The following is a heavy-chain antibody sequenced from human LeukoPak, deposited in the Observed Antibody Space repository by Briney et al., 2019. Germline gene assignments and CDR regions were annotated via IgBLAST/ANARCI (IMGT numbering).Heavy chain of an antibody. J-gene: IGHJ4*02. V-gene: IGHV1-2*02. CDR1: GGTFSSYA. CDR2: INPNSGGT. Sequence: ASVKVSCKASGGTFSSYAISWVRQAPGQGLEWMGWINPNSGGTNYAQKFQGRVTMTRDTSISTAYMELSRLRSDDTAVYYCARGRSSHNFDYWGQGTLVTVSS. CDR3: ARGRSSHNFDY. D-gene: IGHD1-26*01.